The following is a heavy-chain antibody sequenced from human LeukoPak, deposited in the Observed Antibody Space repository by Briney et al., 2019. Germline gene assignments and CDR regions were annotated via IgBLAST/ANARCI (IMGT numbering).Heavy chain of an antibody. CDR2: INPNSGGT. CDR3: ARPVYYCSGGSCYTSYFDY. J-gene: IGHJ4*02. V-gene: IGHV1-2*02. D-gene: IGHD2-15*01. CDR1: GYTFTGYY. Sequence: GASVKVSCKASGYTFTGYYTHWVRQAPGQGLEWMGWINPNSGGTNYAQKFQGRVTMTRDTSISTAYMELSRLRSDDTAVYYCARPVYYCSGGSCYTSYFDYWGQGTLVTVSS.